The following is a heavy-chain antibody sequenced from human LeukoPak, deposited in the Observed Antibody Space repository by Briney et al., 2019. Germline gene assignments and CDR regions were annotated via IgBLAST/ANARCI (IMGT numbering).Heavy chain of an antibody. D-gene: IGHD3-10*01. Sequence: SETLSLTCTVSGGSISSYYWSWIRQPPGKRLEWIGYIYYSGSTNYNPSLKSRVTISVDTSKNQFSLKLNSVTAADTAVYYCARDPGGYGSGSYYYFDYWAREPWSPSPQ. V-gene: IGHV4-59*01. CDR1: GGSISSYY. CDR2: IYYSGST. CDR3: ARDPGGYGSGSYYYFDY. J-gene: IGHJ4*02.